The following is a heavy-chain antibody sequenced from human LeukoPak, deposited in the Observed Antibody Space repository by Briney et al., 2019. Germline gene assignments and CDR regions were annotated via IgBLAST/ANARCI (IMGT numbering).Heavy chain of an antibody. J-gene: IGHJ4*02. CDR1: GFTFSNYW. CDR2: IKQDGSEQ. Sequence: GGSLRLSCVVSGFTFSNYWMSWVRQAPGKGLEWVANIKQDGSEQYYVDSVKGRFTVSRDNAKNSLHLQMNSLRAEDTAVYYCATDSPYDYWGQGTLVTVSS. D-gene: IGHD2-15*01. CDR3: ATDSPYDY. V-gene: IGHV3-7*01.